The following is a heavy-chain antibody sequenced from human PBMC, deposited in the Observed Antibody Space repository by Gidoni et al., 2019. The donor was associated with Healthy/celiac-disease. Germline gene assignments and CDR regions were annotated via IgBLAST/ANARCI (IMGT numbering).Heavy chain of an antibody. J-gene: IGHJ3*02. V-gene: IGHV3-9*01. Sequence: EVQLVESGGGLVQPGRSLRLSCAASGFPFDDYAIHWVRQAPGKGLEWVSGISWNSGSIGYADSVKGRFTISRDNAKNSLYLQMNSLRAEDTALYYCAKDPTSIPEGAFDIWGQGTMVTVSS. CDR2: ISWNSGSI. CDR3: AKDPTSIPEGAFDI. CDR1: GFPFDDYA.